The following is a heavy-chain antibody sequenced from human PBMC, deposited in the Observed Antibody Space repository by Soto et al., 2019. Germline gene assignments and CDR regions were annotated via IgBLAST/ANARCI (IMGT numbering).Heavy chain of an antibody. CDR2: ISGTAHAS. J-gene: IGHJ4*02. CDR1: GFHFSNYG. Sequence: EVQLLESGGGLVQPGGSLRISCAASGFHFSNYGMSWVRQAPGKGLEWVSAISGTAHASYYAAAVKGRFTISRDNAKNTLYLHMHSLRVEDTAVYFCVKDAPQPFSDWGQGTLVTVST. D-gene: IGHD3-3*02. CDR3: VKDAPQPFSD. V-gene: IGHV3-23*01.